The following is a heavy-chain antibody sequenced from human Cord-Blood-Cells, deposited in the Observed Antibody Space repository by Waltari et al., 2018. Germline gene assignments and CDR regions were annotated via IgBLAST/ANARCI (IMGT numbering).Heavy chain of an antibody. V-gene: IGHV3-30*18. CDR2: ISYDGSNK. D-gene: IGHD6-25*01. CDR1: GFTFSSYG. CDR3: AKFTARIGFDY. J-gene: IGHJ4*02. Sequence: QVQLVESGGGVVQPGRSLRLSCEASGFTFSSYGMHWVRQAPGKGLEWVAVISYDGSNKYYADSVKGRFTISRDNSKNTLYLQMNSLRAEDTAMYYCAKFTARIGFDYWGQGTLVTVSS.